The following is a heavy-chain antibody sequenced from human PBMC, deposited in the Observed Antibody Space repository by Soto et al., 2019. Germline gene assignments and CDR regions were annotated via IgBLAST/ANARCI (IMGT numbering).Heavy chain of an antibody. CDR3: ARLLLWPPHY. V-gene: IGHV3-48*03. CDR1: GFIFSSYE. CDR2: ISGTGSSI. Sequence: EVQLVESGGGLVQPGGSPRLSCAASGFIFSSYEMNWVRQAPGKGLEWVSFISGTGSSIYYADSVKGRFTISRDNAKNSLYLQMNSLRAEDTAVYYCARLLLWPPHYWGQGTLVTVSS. D-gene: IGHD3-10*01. J-gene: IGHJ4*02.